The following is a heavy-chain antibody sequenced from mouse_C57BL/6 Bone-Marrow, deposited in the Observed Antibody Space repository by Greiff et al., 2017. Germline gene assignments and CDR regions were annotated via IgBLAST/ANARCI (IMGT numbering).Heavy chain of an antibody. J-gene: IGHJ4*01. CDR2: TYWDDDK. CDR3: ARSGNYVYYLAVDY. CDR1: GFSLSTSGMG. Sequence: QVTLKESGPGILQPSQTLSLTCSFSGFSLSTSGMGVSWIRQPSGKGLEWLAQTYWDDDKRYNSFLKSRLTISKDTSRNKVFLKLTSVDTADTATYYCARSGNYVYYLAVDYWGQGTSVTVSS. V-gene: IGHV8-12*01. D-gene: IGHD2-1*01.